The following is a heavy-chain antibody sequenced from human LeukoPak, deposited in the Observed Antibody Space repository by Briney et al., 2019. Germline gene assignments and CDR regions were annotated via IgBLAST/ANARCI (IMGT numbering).Heavy chain of an antibody. V-gene: IGHV3-23*01. CDR3: AKSLHFRSYDY. J-gene: IGHJ4*02. CDR1: GLTFSSYA. Sequence: GGSLRLSCAASGLTFSSYAMGWDRQAPGKGLEWVSAISGSDGSTYYADSVKGRFTISRDNSKNTLYLRMNSLRAEDTAVYYCAKSLHFRSYDYWGQGTLVTVSS. CDR2: ISGSDGST. D-gene: IGHD2/OR15-2a*01.